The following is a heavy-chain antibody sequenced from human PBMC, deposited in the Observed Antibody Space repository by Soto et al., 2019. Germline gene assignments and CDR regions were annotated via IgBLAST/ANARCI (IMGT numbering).Heavy chain of an antibody. J-gene: IGHJ4*02. CDR1: GGTFSSYA. V-gene: IGHV1-69*13. CDR2: IIPIFSTV. Sequence: SSVKVACNAAGGTFSSYAISWVRQAPGQGLEWMGGIIPIFSTVNYVQKFQGRVTITADESTSTAYMELSSLRSEDTAVYYCVGYYYDTRGYYFDYWGQGTLVTVYS. CDR3: VGYYYDTRGYYFDY. D-gene: IGHD3-22*01.